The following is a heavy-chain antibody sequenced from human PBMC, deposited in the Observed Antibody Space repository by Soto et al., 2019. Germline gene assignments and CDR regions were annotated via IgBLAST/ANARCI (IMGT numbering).Heavy chain of an antibody. V-gene: IGHV4-31*03. CDR3: ARDIVATI. J-gene: IGHJ4*02. D-gene: IGHD5-12*01. CDR2: IYYSGST. Sequence: SEILSLTCTVSGGSISSGGYYWICIRQHPGKGLEWIGYIYYSGSTYYNPSLKSRVNISIDTSKNQFSLKLRSVTAADTAVYYCARDIVATIWGQGTLVTVSS. CDR1: GGSISSGGYY.